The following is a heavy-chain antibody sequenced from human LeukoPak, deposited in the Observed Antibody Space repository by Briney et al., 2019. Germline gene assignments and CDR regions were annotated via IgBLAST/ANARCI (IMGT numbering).Heavy chain of an antibody. Sequence: SETLSLTCTVSGGSISSYYWSWIRQPPGEGLEWIGYIYYSGSTNYNPSLKSRVTISADTSKNQFSLKLSSVTAADTAVYYCTRAALDWFDPWGQGTLVTVSS. CDR1: GGSISSYY. CDR3: TRAALDWFDP. CDR2: IYYSGST. J-gene: IGHJ5*02. V-gene: IGHV4-59*01.